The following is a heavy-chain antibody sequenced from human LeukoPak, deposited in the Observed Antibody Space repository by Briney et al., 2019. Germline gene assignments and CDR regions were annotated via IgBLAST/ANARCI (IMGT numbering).Heavy chain of an antibody. J-gene: IGHJ3*02. V-gene: IGHV3-48*03. CDR2: ISSSGSTI. Sequence: PGGSLRLSSAASGFTFSSYEMNWVRQAPGKGLEWVSYISSSGSTIYYADSVKGRSTISRDNAKNSLYLQMNSLRAEDTAVYYCARDQGRFKDCGGDCYAAFDIWGQGTMVTVSS. D-gene: IGHD2-21*02. CDR3: ARDQGRFKDCGGDCYAAFDI. CDR1: GFTFSSYE.